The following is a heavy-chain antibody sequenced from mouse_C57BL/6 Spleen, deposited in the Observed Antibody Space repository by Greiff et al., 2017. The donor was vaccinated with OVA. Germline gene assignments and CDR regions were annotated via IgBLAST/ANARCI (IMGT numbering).Heavy chain of an antibody. Sequence: EVQLVESGGGLVKPGGSLKLSCAASGFTFSSYAMSWVRQTPEKRLEWVATISDGGGYTYYPENVKGRFTISRDNAKTNLYLQMSHLKSEITAMYYCAREGDYYGSSSDCYFDVWGTGTTVTVSS. D-gene: IGHD1-1*01. CDR3: AREGDYYGSSSDCYFDV. CDR1: GFTFSSYA. J-gene: IGHJ1*03. CDR2: ISDGGGYT. V-gene: IGHV5-4*01.